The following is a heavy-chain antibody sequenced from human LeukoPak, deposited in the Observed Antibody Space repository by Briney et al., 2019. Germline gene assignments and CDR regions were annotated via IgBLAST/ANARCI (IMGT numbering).Heavy chain of an antibody. CDR3: VRDRSNWFDP. V-gene: IGHV3-33*01. J-gene: IGHJ5*02. CDR1: GFTFTSYG. CDR2: MWYDGSNK. Sequence: PGGSLRLSCAASGFTFTSYGMHWVRQAPGKGLEWVAVMWYDGSNKYYADSVKGRFTISRDTSKDTLYLQMNSLRAEDTAVYYCVRDRSNWFDPWGQGTLVTVSS.